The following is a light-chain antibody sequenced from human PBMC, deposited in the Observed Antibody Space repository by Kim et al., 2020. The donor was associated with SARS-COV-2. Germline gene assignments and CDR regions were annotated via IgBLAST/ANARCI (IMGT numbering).Light chain of an antibody. J-gene: IGLJ2*01. CDR3: NSRNSNDNVV. Sequence: SSELTQDPAVSVALGQTVRITCQGDSLRRYYATWYQQKPGQAPLVVIYGKNNRPSGIPDRFSGSSSGNTASLTITGTQAGDDADYYCNSRNSNDNVVFGGGTKLTAL. CDR2: GKN. V-gene: IGLV3-19*01. CDR1: SLRRYY.